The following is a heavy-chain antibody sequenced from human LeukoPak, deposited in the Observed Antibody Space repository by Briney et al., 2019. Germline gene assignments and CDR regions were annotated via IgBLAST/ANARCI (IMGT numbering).Heavy chain of an antibody. D-gene: IGHD3-10*01. CDR1: GFTFSSYA. Sequence: PGGSLRLSCAASGFTFSSYAMSWVRQAPGKGLEWVSAISGSCGSTYYADSVKGRFTIFRANSKTTLYLQMNSMRAEDTAVYYCAKDHLLLWFGELNGGQGTLVTVSS. CDR3: AKDHLLLWFGELN. V-gene: IGHV3-23*01. J-gene: IGHJ4*02. CDR2: ISGSCGST.